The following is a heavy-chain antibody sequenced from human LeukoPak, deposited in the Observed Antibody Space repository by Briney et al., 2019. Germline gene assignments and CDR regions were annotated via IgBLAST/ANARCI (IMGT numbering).Heavy chain of an antibody. CDR3: VRSYDI. J-gene: IGHJ3*02. CDR2: VKSDGSGI. V-gene: IGHV3-74*01. CDR1: GFTFSNAW. Sequence: PGGSLRLSCAASGFTFSNAWMSWVRQAPGKGLVWVSRVKSDGSGIIYADFVRGRFTISRDNAKNTLFLEMNSLRDEDTAMYYCVRSYDIWGQGTMVTVSS.